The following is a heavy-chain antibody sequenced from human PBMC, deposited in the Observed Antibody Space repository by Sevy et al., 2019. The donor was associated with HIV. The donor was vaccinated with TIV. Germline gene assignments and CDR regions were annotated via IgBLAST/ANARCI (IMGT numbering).Heavy chain of an antibody. V-gene: IGHV3-23*01. Sequence: GGSLRLSCAASGFTFSSYAMSWVRQAPGKGLEWVSAFSGSGGSTYYADSVKGRFTISRDSSKNTLYLQMNSLRAEDTAVYYCAKAGGTGIAAAGQDYWGQGTLVTVSS. CDR3: AKAGGTGIAAAGQDY. D-gene: IGHD6-13*01. J-gene: IGHJ4*02. CDR1: GFTFSSYA. CDR2: FSGSGGST.